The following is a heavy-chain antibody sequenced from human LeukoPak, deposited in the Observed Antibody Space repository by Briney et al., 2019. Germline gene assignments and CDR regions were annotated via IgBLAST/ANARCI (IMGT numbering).Heavy chain of an antibody. V-gene: IGHV3-15*01. J-gene: IGHJ4*02. CDR3: AENGIRYLRNFDF. D-gene: IGHD3-9*01. CDR1: GFTFSNAW. Sequence: EGSLRLSCAASGFTFSNAWMSWVRQAPGKGLEWVGRIKSKTDGGTTDYAAPVKGRFTISRDDSKNTLYLQMNSLKTEDTAVYFRAENGIRYLRNFDFWGQGTLVTVSS. CDR2: IKSKTDGGTT.